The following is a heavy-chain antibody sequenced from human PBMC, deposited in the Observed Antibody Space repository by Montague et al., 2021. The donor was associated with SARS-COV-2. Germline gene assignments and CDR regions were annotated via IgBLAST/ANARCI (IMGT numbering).Heavy chain of an antibody. CDR3: ARDCNDGYDRFFDY. CDR1: DASISTSNY. V-gene: IGHV4-39*07. Sequence: SETLSLTCSVSDASISTSNYWGWLRQTPGKGLEWIASIHFTGTTXYKPSLKSRVTISVDTSKNQFSLKLTSLTAADTAIYFCARDCNDGYDRFFDYWGQGTLVTVSS. CDR2: IHFTGTT. D-gene: IGHD5-12*01. J-gene: IGHJ4*02.